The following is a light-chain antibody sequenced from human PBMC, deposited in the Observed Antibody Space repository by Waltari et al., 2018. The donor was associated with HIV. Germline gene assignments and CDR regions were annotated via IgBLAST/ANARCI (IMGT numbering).Light chain of an antibody. CDR1: SSNIENDN. Sequence: QSVLTQPPSASGTPGQRVTISCSGSSSNIENDNVYWYQQLTGAAPRLLIYKDTQLPSGVPDRFTGSKSGTSASLAISGLRSEDEADYYCVGWDSRLSGYVFGTGTKVTVL. J-gene: IGLJ1*01. CDR3: VGWDSRLSGYV. CDR2: KDT. V-gene: IGLV1-47*01.